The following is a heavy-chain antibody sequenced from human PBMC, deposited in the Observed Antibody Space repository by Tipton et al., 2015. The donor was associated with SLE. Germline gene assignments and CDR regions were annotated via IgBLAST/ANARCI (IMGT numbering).Heavy chain of an antibody. CDR1: GDTITNHY. CDR2: ISYSGYT. Sequence: TLSLTCTVSGDTITNHYWSWIRQPPGKGLELIGYISYSGYTDYNPSLKSRVAISADTSKNQSSLKLSSVTAADTAVYYCARGLYTNPAYYYYGMDVWGQGTTVTVSS. V-gene: IGHV4-59*08. CDR3: ARGLYTNPAYYYYGMDV. J-gene: IGHJ6*02. D-gene: IGHD2-8*01.